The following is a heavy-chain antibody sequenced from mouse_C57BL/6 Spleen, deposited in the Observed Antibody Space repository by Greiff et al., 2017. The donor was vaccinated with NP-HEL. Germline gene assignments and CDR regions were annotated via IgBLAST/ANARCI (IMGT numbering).Heavy chain of an antibody. D-gene: IGHD1-1*01. CDR2: IYPGNSDT. CDR3: TRSQGLITTVSGGYFDV. CDR1: GYTFTSYW. Sequence: VQLQQSGTVLARPGASVKMSCKTSGYTFTSYWMHWVKQRPGQGLEWIGAIYPGNSDTSYNQKFKGKAKLTAVTSASTAYMELSSLTNEDSAVYYCTRSQGLITTVSGGYFDVWGTGTTVTVSS. J-gene: IGHJ1*03. V-gene: IGHV1-5*01.